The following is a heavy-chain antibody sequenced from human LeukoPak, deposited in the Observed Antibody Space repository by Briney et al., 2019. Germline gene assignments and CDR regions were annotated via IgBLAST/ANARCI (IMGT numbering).Heavy chain of an antibody. CDR1: GGSISSYY. CDR2: IYTSGST. D-gene: IGHD3-22*01. V-gene: IGHV4-4*07. Sequence: SETLSLTCTVSGGSISSYYWSWIRQPAGKGLEWIGRIYTSGSTNYNPSLKSRVTMSVDTSKNQFSLKLSSVTAADTAVYYCARVRAYYYDSSGIDAFDIWGQGTMATVSS. J-gene: IGHJ3*02. CDR3: ARVRAYYYDSSGIDAFDI.